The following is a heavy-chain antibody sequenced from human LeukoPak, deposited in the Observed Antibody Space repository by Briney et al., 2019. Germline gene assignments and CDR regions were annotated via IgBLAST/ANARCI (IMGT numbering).Heavy chain of an antibody. V-gene: IGHV3-23*01. Sequence: AGGSLRLSCAASGFTFSSYDMRWVRQAPGKGLEWVSSISGSGDRTIYADSVRGRLTISRDNSKSTLYLQMSSLRAEDTAVYYCAKVPQPDYYFDYWGQGFLVTVSS. CDR1: GFTFSSYD. J-gene: IGHJ4*02. CDR2: ISGSGDRT. CDR3: AKVPQPDYYFDY.